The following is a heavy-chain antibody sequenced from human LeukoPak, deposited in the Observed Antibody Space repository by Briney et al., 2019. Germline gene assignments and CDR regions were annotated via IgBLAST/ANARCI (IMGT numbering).Heavy chain of an antibody. D-gene: IGHD6-6*01. CDR1: GYTFTDSY. CDR2: IIPDSGVT. CDR3: ARRSSSSDLDF. Sequence: ASVKVSCKASGYTFTDSYIYWVRQAPGPGLEWMGLIIPDSGVTKYAQKFQGRVAMTRDTSISTAYMELSGLTSDDTAVYFCARRSSSSDLDFWGQGTLVTVSS. J-gene: IGHJ4*02. V-gene: IGHV1-2*02.